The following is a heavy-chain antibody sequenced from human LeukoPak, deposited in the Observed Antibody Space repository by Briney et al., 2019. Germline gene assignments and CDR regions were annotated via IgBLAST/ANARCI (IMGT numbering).Heavy chain of an antibody. CDR1: RFAFSFYA. CDR3: AKPVSGGLAVTADWFHP. D-gene: IGHD6-19*01. J-gene: IGHJ5*01. V-gene: IGHV3-23*01. Sequence: GGSLRLSRADSRFAFSFYAMSLLRQPPGTGLEWVSTINANSGTTSYAASVRARFTISRDNSKNTLYLQVNTLRADDTATYYWAKPVSGGLAVTADWFHPWGQGTLVVVSS. CDR2: INANSGTT.